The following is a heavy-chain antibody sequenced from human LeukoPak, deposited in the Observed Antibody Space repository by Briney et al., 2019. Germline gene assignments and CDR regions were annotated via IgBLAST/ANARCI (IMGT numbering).Heavy chain of an antibody. D-gene: IGHD3-10*02. CDR3: ARDVRYYFDC. CDR2: ISSTGTTV. CDR1: GFTFSSCS. J-gene: IGHJ4*02. V-gene: IGHV3-48*02. Sequence: GGSLRLSCAASGFTFSSCSMNWVRQAPGKGLEWVSYISSTGTTVYYADSVKGRFTISRDNAKNSLYLQMNSLRDEDTAVYYCARDVRYYFDCWGQGTRVTVSS.